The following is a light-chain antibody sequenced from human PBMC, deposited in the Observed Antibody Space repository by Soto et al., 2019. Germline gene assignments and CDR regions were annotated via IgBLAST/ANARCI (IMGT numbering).Light chain of an antibody. Sequence: EIVLTQSPGTLSLSPGERATLSCRASRSLSSSYVVWYQQKPGQAPRLLIYAASRSATGIPDRFSGSGSATEYTLTLSRLEPEDFAVYYCQQQGTFGQGTKLEIK. CDR1: RSLSSSY. CDR2: AAS. J-gene: IGKJ2*01. CDR3: QQQGT. V-gene: IGKV3-20*01.